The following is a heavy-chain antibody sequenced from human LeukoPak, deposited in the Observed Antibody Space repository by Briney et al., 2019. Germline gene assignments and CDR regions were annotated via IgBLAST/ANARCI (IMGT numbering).Heavy chain of an antibody. J-gene: IGHJ4*02. Sequence: SETLSLTCTVPGGSINSYYWSWIRQPPGKGLEWIGYIFYSGSTNYNPSLKSRVTMSVDTSKNQFSLKLSSVTAADTAVYYCARGGTMTTVPLWGQGTLVTVSS. V-gene: IGHV4-59*08. CDR1: GGSINSYY. CDR3: ARGGTMTTVPL. D-gene: IGHD4-17*01. CDR2: IFYSGST.